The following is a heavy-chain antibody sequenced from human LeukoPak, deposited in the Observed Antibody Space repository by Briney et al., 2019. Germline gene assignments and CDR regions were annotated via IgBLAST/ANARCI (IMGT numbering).Heavy chain of an antibody. V-gene: IGHV3-23*01. D-gene: IGHD4/OR15-4a*01. Sequence: PGGSLRLSCVASGFIFRNYAMSWVRQPPGEGLEWVSGISDNGGGTYYADTVKGRFTISRDNSKNMLYLQMNSLRAEDTAVYYCAKESGALGAPLYDYWGQGILVTGSS. CDR2: ISDNGGGT. J-gene: IGHJ4*02. CDR1: GFIFRNYA. CDR3: AKESGALGAPLYDY.